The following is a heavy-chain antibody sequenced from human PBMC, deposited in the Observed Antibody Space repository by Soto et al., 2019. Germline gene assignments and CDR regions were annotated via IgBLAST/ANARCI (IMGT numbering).Heavy chain of an antibody. CDR3: AREGGDIVVVPAARDDAFDI. D-gene: IGHD2-2*01. J-gene: IGHJ3*02. CDR2: IYYSGST. Sequence: QVQLQESGPGLVKPSQTLSLTCTVSGGSISSGGYYWSWIRQHPGKGLEWIGYIYYSGSTYYNPSLKSRVTISVDTSKNQFSLKLSSVTAADTAVYYCAREGGDIVVVPAARDDAFDIWGQGTMVTVSS. V-gene: IGHV4-31*03. CDR1: GGSISSGGYY.